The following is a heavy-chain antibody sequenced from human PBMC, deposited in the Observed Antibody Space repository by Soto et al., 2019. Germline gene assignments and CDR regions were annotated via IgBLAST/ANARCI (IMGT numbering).Heavy chain of an antibody. Sequence: EVQLLESGGGLVQPGGSLRLSCAASGFTFSSYAMSWVRQAPGKGLEWVSAISDSGGSTYYADSVKGRFTISRDNSKNTLYLQMNSLRAEDTAVYYCAKCPYDFWSGYLDYWGQGTLVTVSS. CDR3: AKCPYDFWSGYLDY. D-gene: IGHD3-3*01. CDR2: ISDSGGST. V-gene: IGHV3-23*01. J-gene: IGHJ4*02. CDR1: GFTFSSYA.